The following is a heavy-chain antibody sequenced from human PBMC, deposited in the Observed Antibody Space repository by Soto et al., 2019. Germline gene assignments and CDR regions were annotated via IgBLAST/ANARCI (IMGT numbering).Heavy chain of an antibody. CDR2: IYWDDDK. CDR3: AHSPLAMVRGASNFAY. J-gene: IGHJ4*02. D-gene: IGHD3-10*01. V-gene: IGHV2-5*02. Sequence: QITLKESGPTLVKPTQTLTLTCTFSGFSLSTSGVGVGWIRQPPGKALEWLALIYWDDDKRYSPSLKSRLTITKDTSKNQVVLTMTNMDPVDTATYYCAHSPLAMVRGASNFAYWGQGTLVTVSS. CDR1: GFSLSTSGVG.